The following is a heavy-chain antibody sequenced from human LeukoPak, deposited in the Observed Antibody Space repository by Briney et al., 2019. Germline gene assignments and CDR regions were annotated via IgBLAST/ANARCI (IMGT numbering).Heavy chain of an antibody. V-gene: IGHV3-20*04. CDR1: GFTFDDYG. J-gene: IGHJ3*02. CDR2: INWNGGST. Sequence: GGSLRLSCAASGFTFDDYGMSWVRQAPGKGLEWVSGINWNGGSTGYADSVKGRFTISRDNAKNSLYLQMNSLRAEDTALYYCPRAASGDYVGYAFDIWGQGTMVTVSS. D-gene: IGHD4-17*01. CDR3: PRAASGDYVGYAFDI.